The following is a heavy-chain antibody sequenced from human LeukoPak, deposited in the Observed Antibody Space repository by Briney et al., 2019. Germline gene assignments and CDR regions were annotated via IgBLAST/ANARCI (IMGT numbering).Heavy chain of an antibody. D-gene: IGHD3-22*01. CDR2: FDPEDGET. CDR1: GYTLTELS. J-gene: IGHJ4*02. Sequence: ASVKVSCKVSGYTLTELSMHWVRQAPGKGLEWMGGFDPEDGETIYAQKFQGRVNMTEDTSPDTAYMELSSLRSEDTAVYYCATGHYYDSSGFDYWGQGTLVTVSS. V-gene: IGHV1-24*01. CDR3: ATGHYYDSSGFDY.